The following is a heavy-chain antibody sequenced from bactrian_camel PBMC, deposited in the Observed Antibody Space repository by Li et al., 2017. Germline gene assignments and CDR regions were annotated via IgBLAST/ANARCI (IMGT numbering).Heavy chain of an antibody. J-gene: IGHJ4*01. Sequence: HVQLVESGGGSVQAGGSLKLSCVASGYLGRGCGMAWYRQAPGKEREGVAGIDHEGVTTYAESVNGRFTISGDIAKSTLYLEMNSLKPEDTAMYYCASGGGGSCLSVDEYNYWGQGTQVTVS. CDR3: ASGGGGSCLSVDEYNY. CDR2: IDHEGVT. CDR1: GYLGRGCG. V-gene: IGHV3S53*01. D-gene: IGHD6*01.